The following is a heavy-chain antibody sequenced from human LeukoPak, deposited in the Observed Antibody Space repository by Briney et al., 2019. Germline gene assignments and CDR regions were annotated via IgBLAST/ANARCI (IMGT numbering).Heavy chain of an antibody. Sequence: GGSLRLSCAASGFTFSNYWMGWVRQAPGKRPEWVANMNIDGSEKYYADSVKGRFTISRDNAKNSLYLQMNSLRDEDTAVYYCASSGSYRFDYWGQGTLVTVSS. V-gene: IGHV3-7*01. CDR3: ASSGSYRFDY. D-gene: IGHD1-26*01. CDR2: MNIDGSEK. CDR1: GFTFSNYW. J-gene: IGHJ4*02.